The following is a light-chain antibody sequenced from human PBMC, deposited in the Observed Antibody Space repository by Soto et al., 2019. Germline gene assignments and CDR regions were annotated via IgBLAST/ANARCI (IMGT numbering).Light chain of an antibody. V-gene: IGKV3-20*01. Sequence: EIVLTQSPGTLSLSPGERATLSCRASQSVSSSYLAWYQQKPGQAPRLLIYGASSRATGIPDRFSGSGSGTDFTLTISRLEPEDVATYYCQNFNSARFTFGPGTKVDIK. CDR1: QSVSSSY. CDR2: GAS. CDR3: QNFNSARFT. J-gene: IGKJ3*01.